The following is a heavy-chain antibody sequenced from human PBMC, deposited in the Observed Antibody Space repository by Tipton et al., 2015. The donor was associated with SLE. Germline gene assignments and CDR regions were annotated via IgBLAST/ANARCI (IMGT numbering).Heavy chain of an antibody. CDR2: IHTSGGT. D-gene: IGHD2/OR15-2a*01. V-gene: IGHV4-61*02. CDR3: ARSSSVRTLLWPTFAY. Sequence: TLSLTCTLSGGSISSGSYFWTWIRQPAGKGLEWLGRIHTSGGTSYNPSLEGRVTISMDTSKNQFSLKLTSVTAADTAVYFCARSSSVRTLLWPTFAYWGQGTLVTVSS. J-gene: IGHJ4*02. CDR1: GGSISSGSYF.